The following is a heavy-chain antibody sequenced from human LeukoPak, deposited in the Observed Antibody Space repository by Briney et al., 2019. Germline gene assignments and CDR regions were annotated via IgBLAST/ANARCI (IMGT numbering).Heavy chain of an antibody. Sequence: SLTLSCAASGFTFSSYAMNWVRQAPGKGLEWVAVISNDGSNKYYADSVKGRFTISRDNSKNTLYLQMNSLRAEDTAVYYCARDWAAYDSSGLEYFQHWGQGRLVTVSS. CDR3: ARDWAAYDSSGLEYFQH. D-gene: IGHD3-22*01. V-gene: IGHV3-30*04. CDR1: GFTFSSYA. CDR2: ISNDGSNK. J-gene: IGHJ1*01.